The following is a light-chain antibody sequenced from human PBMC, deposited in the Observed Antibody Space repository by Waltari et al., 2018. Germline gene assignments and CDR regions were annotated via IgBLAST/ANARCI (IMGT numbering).Light chain of an antibody. Sequence: QSVLPQPPSVSGAPGQRVNISCTGSSSNIGAGYAVPWYPQLPGTAPQLLIYPNSNRPSGFPDRCSGAKSGASASLAITGLRAEDEADYYGQSYDSSRSGSVFGGGTKLTVL. V-gene: IGLV1-40*01. J-gene: IGLJ3*02. CDR2: PNS. CDR1: SSNIGAGYA. CDR3: QSYDSSRSGSV.